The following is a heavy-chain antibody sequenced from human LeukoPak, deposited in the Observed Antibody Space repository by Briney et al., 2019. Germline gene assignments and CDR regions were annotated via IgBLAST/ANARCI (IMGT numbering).Heavy chain of an antibody. Sequence: SETLSLTCAVYGGSFSGYYWSWIRQPPGKGLEWIGEINHSGSTNYNLSLKSRVTISVDTSKNQFSLKLSSVTAADTAVYYCARARGIAAAGGAFDIWGQGTMVTVSS. CDR3: ARARGIAAAGGAFDI. CDR2: INHSGST. CDR1: GGSFSGYY. V-gene: IGHV4-34*01. J-gene: IGHJ3*02. D-gene: IGHD6-13*01.